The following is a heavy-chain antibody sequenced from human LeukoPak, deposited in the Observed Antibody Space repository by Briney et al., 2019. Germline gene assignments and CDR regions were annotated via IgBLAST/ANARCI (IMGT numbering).Heavy chain of an antibody. J-gene: IGHJ4*02. Sequence: SVKVSCKASGGTFSSYAISWVRQAPGQGLEWMGRIIPIFGTANYAQKFQGRVTITTDESTSTAYMELSSLRSEDTAVYYCARDYYDSSGYLDYWGQGTLVAVSS. V-gene: IGHV1-69*05. CDR3: ARDYYDSSGYLDY. CDR2: IIPIFGTA. D-gene: IGHD3-22*01. CDR1: GGTFSSYA.